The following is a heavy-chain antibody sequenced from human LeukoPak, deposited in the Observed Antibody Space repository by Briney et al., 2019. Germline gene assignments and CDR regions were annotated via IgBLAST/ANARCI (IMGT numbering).Heavy chain of an antibody. V-gene: IGHV4-4*07. Sequence: NPSETLSLTCTVSGGSISSYYWSWIRQPAGKGLEWIGRIYTSGSTNYNPSLKSRVTISVDTSKNQFSLKLSSVTAADTAVYYCARDKSPYSSSWFDPWGQGTLVTVSS. CDR1: GGSISSYY. CDR2: IYTSGST. D-gene: IGHD6-13*01. J-gene: IGHJ5*02. CDR3: ARDKSPYSSSWFDP.